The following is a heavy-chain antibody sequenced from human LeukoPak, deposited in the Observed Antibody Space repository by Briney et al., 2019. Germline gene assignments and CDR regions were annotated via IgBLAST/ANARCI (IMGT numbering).Heavy chain of an antibody. V-gene: IGHV3-21*01. CDR1: GFTFSSYS. CDR3: ARQDKMDAFDI. J-gene: IGHJ3*02. Sequence: GGSLRLSCAASGFTFSSYSMNWVRQAPGKGLEWVSSISSSSSYIYYADSVKGRFNISRDNAKNSLYLQMNSLRAEDTAVYYCARQDKMDAFDIWGQGTMVTVSS. CDR2: ISSSSSYI.